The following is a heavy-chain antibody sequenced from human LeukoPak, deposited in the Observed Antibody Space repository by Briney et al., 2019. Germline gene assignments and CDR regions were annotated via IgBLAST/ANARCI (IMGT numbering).Heavy chain of an antibody. V-gene: IGHV3-23*01. D-gene: IGHD2-15*01. J-gene: IGHJ4*02. Sequence: GGSLRLSCAASGFSFSSLAMTWVRQAPGKGLEWVSGISGSGGNTYYADSVKGRFTISRDNSKNTLYLQMNSLRAEDTAVYYCASRDPCSGGNCYGLAYWGQGTLVTVSS. CDR1: GFSFSSLA. CDR3: ASRDPCSGGNCYGLAY. CDR2: ISGSGGNT.